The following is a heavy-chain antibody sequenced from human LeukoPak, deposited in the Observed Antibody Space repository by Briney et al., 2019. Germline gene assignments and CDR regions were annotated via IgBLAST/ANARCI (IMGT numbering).Heavy chain of an antibody. D-gene: IGHD2-15*01. V-gene: IGHV4-31*03. CDR3: ARDRDGHCSGGNCYSFDY. CDR2: IYYSGST. Sequence: PSETLSLTCTVSGGSISSGGYYWSWIRQHPGKGLEWIGYIYYSGSTYYNPSLKSRVTISVDTSKNQFSLKLSSVTAADTAVYYCARDRDGHCSGGNCYSFDYWGQGTLVTVSS. J-gene: IGHJ4*02. CDR1: GGSISSGGYY.